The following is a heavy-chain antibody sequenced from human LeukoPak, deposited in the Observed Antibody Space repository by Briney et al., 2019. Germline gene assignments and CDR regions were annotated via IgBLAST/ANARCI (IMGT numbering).Heavy chain of an antibody. V-gene: IGHV1-46*01. CDR3: ARMSYYDSSGDNWFDP. CDR1: GYTFASYY. Sequence: ASVKVSCKASGYTFASYYMHWVRQAPGQGLEWMGIINPSGDSTTYAQKFQGRVTMTRDTSISTAYMELSSLRSEDTAVYYCARMSYYDSSGDNWFDPWGQGTLVTVSS. J-gene: IGHJ5*02. CDR2: INPSGDST. D-gene: IGHD3-22*01.